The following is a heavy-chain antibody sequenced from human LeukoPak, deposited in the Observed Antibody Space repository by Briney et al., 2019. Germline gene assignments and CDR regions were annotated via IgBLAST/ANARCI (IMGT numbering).Heavy chain of an antibody. CDR1: GFTCSDYY. CDR3: ARGGIFTPMAEFDS. D-gene: IGHD1-26*01. J-gene: IGHJ4*02. CDR2: ISSGTTTR. V-gene: IGHV3-11*01. Sequence: GGSLRLSCAASGFTCSDYYMTWIRQAPGKGLEWISYISSGTTTRYYADSVKGRFTISRDNAKNPLNLQMNSLRAEDTGVYYCARGGIFTPMAEFDSWGQGTLVTVS.